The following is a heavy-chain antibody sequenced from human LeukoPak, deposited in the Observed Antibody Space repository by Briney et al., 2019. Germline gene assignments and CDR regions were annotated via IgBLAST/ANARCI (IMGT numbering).Heavy chain of an antibody. CDR3: AKSTYCSGGTCYSKTFDV. CDR2: IQYAGNNK. Sequence: GGSLRLSCAASGFTFSTYGMHWVRQAPGKGLEWVAFIQYAGNNKYYADSVKGRFTISRDNSKNTLYLQMNSLRPEDTAVYYCAKSTYCSGGTCYSKTFDVWGQGTTVTVSS. J-gene: IGHJ6*02. CDR1: GFTFSTYG. D-gene: IGHD2-15*01. V-gene: IGHV3-30*02.